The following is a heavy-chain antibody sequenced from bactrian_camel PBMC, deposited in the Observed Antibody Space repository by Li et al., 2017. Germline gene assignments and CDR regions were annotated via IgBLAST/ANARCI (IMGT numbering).Heavy chain of an antibody. CDR2: ISIQYGSE. J-gene: IGHJ4*01. V-gene: IGHV3S53*01. CDR3: AADEWYQGGCQGELTPDFTF. CDR1: PDIHGLNY. D-gene: IGHD7*01. Sequence: VQLVESGGGSIGPGDSLTLSCAVSPDIHGLNYIAWFCQAPGKEREGVAAISIQYGSEYYSESLRGRFTISRDMAKNTVTLRMTRLKPEKSGMYYCAADEWYQGGCQGELTPDFTFWGQGTQVTVS.